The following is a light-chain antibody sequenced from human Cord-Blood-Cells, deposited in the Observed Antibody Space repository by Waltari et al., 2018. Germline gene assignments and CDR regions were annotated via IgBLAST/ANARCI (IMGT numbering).Light chain of an antibody. Sequence: EILLTLSPATLSVSPGETATLSCSASQSVSSNLAWYQQKPGQAPRLLIYGASTRATGIPATFRGSGSGTEFTLTISSLQSEDFAVYYCQQHNNWYTFGQGTKLEIK. CDR2: GAS. CDR1: QSVSSN. CDR3: QQHNNWYT. J-gene: IGKJ2*01. V-gene: IGKV3-15*01.